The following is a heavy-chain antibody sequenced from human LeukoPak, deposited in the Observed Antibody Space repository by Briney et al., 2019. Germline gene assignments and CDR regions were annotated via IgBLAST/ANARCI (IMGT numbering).Heavy chain of an antibody. CDR1: GFTFSSYG. D-gene: IGHD3-16*02. J-gene: IGHJ4*02. CDR2: ISYDGSDK. CDR3: ARDQYYYPGVYDYVWGSYRSYYFDY. Sequence: GGSLRLSCAASGFTFSSYGMHWVRQAPGKGLEWVAVISYDGSDKYYADSVKGRFTISRDNSNNTLYLQMNSLRAEDTAVYYCARDQYYYPGVYDYVWGSYRSYYFDYWGQGTLVTVSS. V-gene: IGHV3-30*03.